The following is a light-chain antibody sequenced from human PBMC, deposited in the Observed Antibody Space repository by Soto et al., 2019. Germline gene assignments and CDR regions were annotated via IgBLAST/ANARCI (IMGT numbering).Light chain of an antibody. CDR1: SGFNVGTYM. J-gene: IGLJ2*01. Sequence: QSVLTQPSSLSASPGASASLTCTLRSGFNVGTYMIYWYQQKPGSPPQYLLRYKSDSDKHQGSGVPSRFSGSKDASANAGILFISGLQSEDEADYYCMIWHTCDVVFGGGTQLTVL. CDR3: MIWHTCDVV. CDR2: YKSDSDK. V-gene: IGLV5-45*03.